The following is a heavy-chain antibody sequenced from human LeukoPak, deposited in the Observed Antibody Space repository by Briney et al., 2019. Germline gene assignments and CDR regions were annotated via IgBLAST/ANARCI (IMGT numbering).Heavy chain of an antibody. Sequence: PGRSLRLSCAASGFTFSSYAMHWVRQAPGKGLEWVAVISYDVSNKYYADSVKGRFTISRDNAKNSMYLQMNGLRVEDTAVYYCARVYYASWSGQPLSQHWLAPWGQGTLVTVSS. CDR3: ARVYYASWSGQPLSQHWLAP. D-gene: IGHD3-3*01. CDR2: ISYDVSNK. J-gene: IGHJ5*02. V-gene: IGHV3-30*04. CDR1: GFTFSSYA.